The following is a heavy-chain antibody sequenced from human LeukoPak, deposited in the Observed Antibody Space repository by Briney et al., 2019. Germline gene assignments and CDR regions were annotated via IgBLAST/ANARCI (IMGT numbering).Heavy chain of an antibody. CDR2: INPNSGGT. CDR1: GYTFTGYY. Sequence: GASVKVSCKASGYTFTGYYMHWVRQAPGQGLEWMGWINPNSGGTNYAQKFQGRVTMTRDTSISTAYMELSGLRSDDTAVYYCARAFASSNPFDPWGQGTLVTVSS. V-gene: IGHV1-2*02. CDR3: ARAFASSNPFDP. J-gene: IGHJ5*02. D-gene: IGHD2/OR15-2a*01.